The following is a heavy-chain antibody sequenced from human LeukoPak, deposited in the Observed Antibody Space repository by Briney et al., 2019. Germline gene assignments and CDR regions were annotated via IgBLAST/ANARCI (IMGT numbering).Heavy chain of an antibody. D-gene: IGHD1-1*01. V-gene: IGHV3-30*03. CDR2: ISYDGSNK. J-gene: IGHJ4*02. CDR1: GFTFSSYG. Sequence: GGSLRLSCAASGFTFSSYGMHWVRQAPGKGLEWVAVISYDGSNKYYADSVKGRFTISRDNSKNTPYLQMNSLRGEDTAMYYCVRHQLGFDYWGQGALVTVSS. CDR3: VRHQLGFDY.